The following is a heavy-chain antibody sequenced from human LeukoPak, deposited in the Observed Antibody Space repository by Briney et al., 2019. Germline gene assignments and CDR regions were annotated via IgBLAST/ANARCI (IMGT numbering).Heavy chain of an antibody. D-gene: IGHD2-2*01. CDR1: GFTFSSYA. CDR3: ARRCSSTSCYERNPGLDY. V-gene: IGHV3-30-3*01. CDR2: ISYDGSNK. Sequence: GGSLRLSCAASGFTFSSYAMHWVRQAPGKGLEWVAVISYDGSNKYYADSVKGRFTISRDNSKNTLYLQMNSLRAEDTAVYYCARRCSSTSCYERNPGLDYWGQGTLVTVSS. J-gene: IGHJ4*02.